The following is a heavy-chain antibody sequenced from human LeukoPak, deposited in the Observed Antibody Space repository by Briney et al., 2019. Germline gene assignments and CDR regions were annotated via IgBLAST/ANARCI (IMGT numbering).Heavy chain of an antibody. CDR1: GFALSSYA. CDR2: TSSSDAGT. Sequence: PGGSLRLSCAASGFALSSYAMSWVRQAPGKGLEWVSATSSSDAGTYHAESVRGRFTISRDNSKNTLYLQMNSLRADDAAVYYCATSTLILRLIFDYWGQGTLVTVSS. J-gene: IGHJ4*02. CDR3: ATSTLILRLIFDY. D-gene: IGHD4-17*01. V-gene: IGHV3-23*01.